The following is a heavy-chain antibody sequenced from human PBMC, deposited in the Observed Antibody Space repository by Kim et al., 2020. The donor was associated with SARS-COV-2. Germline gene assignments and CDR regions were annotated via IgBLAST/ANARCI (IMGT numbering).Heavy chain of an antibody. Sequence: SETLSLTCTVSGGSISSYYWSWIRQPPGKGLEWIGYIYYSGSTNYNPSLKSRVTISVDTSKNQFSLKLSSVTAADTAVYYCARQNQRLLYYFDYWGQGTLVTVSS. V-gene: IGHV4-59*08. CDR2: IYYSGST. J-gene: IGHJ4*02. CDR1: GGSISSYY. D-gene: IGHD6-25*01. CDR3: ARQNQRLLYYFDY.